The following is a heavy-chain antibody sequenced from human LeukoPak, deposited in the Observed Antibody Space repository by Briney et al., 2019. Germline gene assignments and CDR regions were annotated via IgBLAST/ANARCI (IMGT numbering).Heavy chain of an antibody. D-gene: IGHD2/OR15-2a*01. J-gene: IGHJ4*02. CDR2: ISRHNGDT. Sequence: ASVKVSCKASGYSFTNYGISWVRQAPGQGLEWMGWISRHNGDTNYAQRFQGRVTMTTDTSTTTAYMELRSLRFDDTAVYYCAGDLVAIVPEPGGFDYWGQGTLVTVSS. V-gene: IGHV1-18*01. CDR3: AGDLVAIVPEPGGFDY. CDR1: GYSFTNYG.